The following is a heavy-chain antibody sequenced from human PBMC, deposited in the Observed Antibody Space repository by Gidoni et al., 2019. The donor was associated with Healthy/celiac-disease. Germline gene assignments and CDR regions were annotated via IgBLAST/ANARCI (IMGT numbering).Heavy chain of an antibody. D-gene: IGHD3-10*01. CDR3: ARVGQYGSGSYWYYGMDV. CDR2: ISSSGSTI. V-gene: IGHV3-48*03. Sequence: EVQLAEPGGGLVQPVVSLSTSCAAPGISCCSYYLTWARQAPGKGLEVVSYISSSGSTIYYADSVKGRFTISRDNAKNSLYLQMNSLRAEDTAVYYCARVGQYGSGSYWYYGMDVWGQGTTVTVSS. CDR1: GISCCSYY. J-gene: IGHJ6*02.